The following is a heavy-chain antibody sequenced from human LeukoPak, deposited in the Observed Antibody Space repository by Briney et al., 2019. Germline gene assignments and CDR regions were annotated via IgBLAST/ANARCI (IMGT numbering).Heavy chain of an antibody. Sequence: KPSETLSLTCTVSGGSISSFYWNWIRQPPGKGLEWIGYIYHSESTNYNPSLKGRVTISADTSKNQFSLKLSSVTAADTAVYYCARGTSYSGATFLYWGQGTLVTVSS. CDR1: GGSISSFY. J-gene: IGHJ4*02. D-gene: IGHD1-26*01. CDR2: IYHSEST. V-gene: IGHV4-59*01. CDR3: ARGTSYSGATFLY.